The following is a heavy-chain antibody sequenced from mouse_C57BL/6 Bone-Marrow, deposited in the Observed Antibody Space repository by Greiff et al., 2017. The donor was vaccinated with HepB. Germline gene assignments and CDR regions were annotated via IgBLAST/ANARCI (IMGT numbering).Heavy chain of an antibody. V-gene: IGHV7-3*01. J-gene: IGHJ2*01. Sequence: EVKLMESGGGLVQPGGSLSLSCAASGITFTDYYMSWVRQPPGKALEWLGFIRNKANGYTTEYSASVKGRFTISRDNSQSILDLQMNALRAEDSATYYCARFPVAGTYFDYWGQGTTLTVSS. CDR2: IRNKANGYTT. D-gene: IGHD4-1*01. CDR3: ARFPVAGTYFDY. CDR1: GITFTDYY.